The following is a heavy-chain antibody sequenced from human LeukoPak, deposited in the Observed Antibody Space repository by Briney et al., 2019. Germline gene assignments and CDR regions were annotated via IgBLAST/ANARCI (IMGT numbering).Heavy chain of an antibody. J-gene: IGHJ5*02. CDR1: GVSSSAYY. Sequence: PSETLSLTCTVSGVSSSAYYYNWIGQPPGKGLEWIGLIYNSGSTNYNPSLKSRVIISADTSKNQSSLKLTSVTAADTAVYYSARELSAWGQGTLVTVSS. V-gene: IGHV4-59*01. CDR3: ARELSA. CDR2: IYNSGST.